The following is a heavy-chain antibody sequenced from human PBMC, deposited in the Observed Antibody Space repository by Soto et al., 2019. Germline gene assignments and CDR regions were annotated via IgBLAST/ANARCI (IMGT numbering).Heavy chain of an antibody. D-gene: IGHD3-9*01. CDR1: GFTFSSYG. CDR3: ARDQQGYDILTGYSPFGAFDI. Sequence: QVQLVESGGGVVQPGRSLRLSCAASGFTFSSYGMHWVRQAPGKGLEWVAVIWYDGSNKYYADSVKGRFTISRDNSKNTLDLQMNSLRAEDTAVYYCARDQQGYDILTGYSPFGAFDIWGQGTMVTVSS. CDR2: IWYDGSNK. J-gene: IGHJ3*02. V-gene: IGHV3-33*01.